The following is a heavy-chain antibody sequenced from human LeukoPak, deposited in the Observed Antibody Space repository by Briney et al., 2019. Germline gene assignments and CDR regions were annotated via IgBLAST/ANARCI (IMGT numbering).Heavy chain of an antibody. Sequence: RGSLRLSCAASGFTVSSYYMNWVRQAPGKGLEWVSAISGSGGSTYYADSVKGRFTISRDNSKNTLYLQMNSLRAEDTAVYYCAKDDSGYYPITWGQGTLVTVSS. CDR3: AKDDSGYYPIT. D-gene: IGHD3-22*01. CDR1: GFTVSSYY. V-gene: IGHV3-23*01. J-gene: IGHJ5*02. CDR2: ISGSGGST.